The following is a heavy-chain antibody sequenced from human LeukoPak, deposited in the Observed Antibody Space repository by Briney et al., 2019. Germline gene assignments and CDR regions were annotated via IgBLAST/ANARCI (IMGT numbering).Heavy chain of an antibody. CDR2: MNPNSGNT. J-gene: IGHJ4*02. CDR1: GYTFTSYD. CDR3: ARGFSRMEWDQHY. D-gene: IGHD3-3*01. V-gene: IGHV1-8*03. Sequence: ASVKVSCKASGYTFTSYDINWVRQATGQGLEWMGWMNPNSGNTGYAQKFQGRVTITRNTSISTAYMELSSLRSEDTAVYYCARGFSRMEWDQHYWGQGTLVTVSS.